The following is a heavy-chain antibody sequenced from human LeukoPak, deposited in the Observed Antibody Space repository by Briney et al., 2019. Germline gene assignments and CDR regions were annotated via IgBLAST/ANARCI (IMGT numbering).Heavy chain of an antibody. Sequence: PSETLSLTCTVSGGSISSYYWSWIRQPPGKGLEWIGRIYTSGSTNYNPSLKSRVTISVDTSKNQFSLKLSSVTAADTAVYYCARSFAAAEGAFDPWGQGTLVTVSS. D-gene: IGHD6-13*01. CDR3: ARSFAAAEGAFDP. CDR1: GGSISSYY. J-gene: IGHJ5*02. V-gene: IGHV4-4*08. CDR2: IYTSGST.